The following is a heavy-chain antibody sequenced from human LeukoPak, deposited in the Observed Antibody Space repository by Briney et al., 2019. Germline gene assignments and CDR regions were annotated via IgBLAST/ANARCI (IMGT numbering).Heavy chain of an antibody. Sequence: PSETLSLTCTVSGGSISSYYWSWIRQPPGKGLEWIGYIYYSGSTNYNPSLKSRVTISVDTSKNQISLKLSSVTAADTAVYYCARDSSGSYFLRVDAFDIWGPWTVVTVSS. CDR3: ARDSSGSYFLRVDAFDI. J-gene: IGHJ3*02. D-gene: IGHD1-26*01. V-gene: IGHV4-59*01. CDR2: IYYSGST. CDR1: GGSISSYY.